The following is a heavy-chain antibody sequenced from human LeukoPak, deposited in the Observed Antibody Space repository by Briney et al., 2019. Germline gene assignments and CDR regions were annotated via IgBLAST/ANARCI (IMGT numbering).Heavy chain of an antibody. CDR3: AGVGFLY. V-gene: IGHV1-2*02. D-gene: IGHD2-15*01. CDR2: INPNSGGT. CDR1: GYTFTSYD. Sequence: ASVKVSCKASGYTFTSYDINWVRQATGQGLEWMGWINPNSGGTNYAQKFQGRVTMTRDTSISTAYMELSRLRSDDTAVYYCAGVGFLYWGQGTLVTVSS. J-gene: IGHJ4*02.